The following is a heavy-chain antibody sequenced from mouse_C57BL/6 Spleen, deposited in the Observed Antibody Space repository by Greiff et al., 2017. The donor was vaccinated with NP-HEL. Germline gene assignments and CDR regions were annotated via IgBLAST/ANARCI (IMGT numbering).Heavy chain of an antibody. D-gene: IGHD1-1*01. J-gene: IGHJ2*01. CDR2: IDPSDSYT. Sequence: QVQLQQSGAELVMPGASVKLSCKASGYTFTSYWMHWVKQRPGQGLEWIGEIDPSDSYTNYNQKFKGKSTLTVDKSSSTAYMQLSSLTSEDSAVYYCARLGIYYYGSSYRYFDYWGQGTTLTVSS. V-gene: IGHV1-69*01. CDR3: ARLGIYYYGSSYRYFDY. CDR1: GYTFTSYW.